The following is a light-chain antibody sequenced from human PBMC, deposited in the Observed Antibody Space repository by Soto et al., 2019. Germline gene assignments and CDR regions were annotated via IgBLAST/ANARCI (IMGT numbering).Light chain of an antibody. CDR1: QSVSDN. V-gene: IGKV3-15*01. CDR3: QQSNKWPYT. Sequence: EVVMTQSPATLSVSPGERVTLSCRASQSVSDNLAWYQQKPGQAPRLLIYGASTRATTIPARFSGSGSGTEFTRTISSLQSEDFAVYYCQQSNKWPYTFGQGTKLDIK. CDR2: GAS. J-gene: IGKJ2*01.